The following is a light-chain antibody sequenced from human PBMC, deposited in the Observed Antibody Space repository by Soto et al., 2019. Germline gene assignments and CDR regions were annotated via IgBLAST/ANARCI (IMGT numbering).Light chain of an antibody. CDR3: QQYNSYPLT. J-gene: IGKJ4*01. CDR1: QSISSW. V-gene: IGKV1-5*03. Sequence: DIQLTQSPSTLSASVGDRVTITCRASQSISSWLAWYQQKLGKAPKLLIHKAASLESGVPSRFSGSGSGTEFTLTINSLQPGDFATYYCQQYNSYPLTFGGGTNVEIK. CDR2: KAA.